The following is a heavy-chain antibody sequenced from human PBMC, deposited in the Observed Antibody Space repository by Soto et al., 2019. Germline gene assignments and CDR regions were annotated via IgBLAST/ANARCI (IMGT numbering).Heavy chain of an antibody. D-gene: IGHD6-6*01. J-gene: IGHJ6*02. Sequence: GGSLRLSCAASGFTFSSYAMSWVRQAPGKGLEWVSAISGSGGSTYYADSVKGRFTISRDNSKNTLYLQMNSLRAEDTAVYYGAKDEIGGIAAPPEQSTVVWGQGTTVTVS. CDR2: ISGSGGST. V-gene: IGHV3-23*01. CDR3: AKDEIGGIAAPPEQSTVV. CDR1: GFTFSSYA.